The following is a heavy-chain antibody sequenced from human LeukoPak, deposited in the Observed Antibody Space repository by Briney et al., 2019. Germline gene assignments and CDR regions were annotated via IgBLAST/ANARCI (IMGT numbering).Heavy chain of an antibody. D-gene: IGHD2-2*01. CDR1: GVTFSSYG. J-gene: IGHJ6*03. Sequence: GRSLRLSCAASGVTFSSYGMHWVRQAPGKGLEWVAVISYDGSNKYYADSVKGRFTISRDNSKNTLYLQMNSLRAEDTAVYYCARDRAVVVPAAQRYYYYMDVWGKGTTVTVSS. CDR2: ISYDGSNK. V-gene: IGHV3-30*03. CDR3: ARDRAVVVPAAQRYYYYMDV.